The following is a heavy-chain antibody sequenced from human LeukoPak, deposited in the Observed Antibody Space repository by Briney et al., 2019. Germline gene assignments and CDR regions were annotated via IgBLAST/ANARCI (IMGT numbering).Heavy chain of an antibody. CDR2: VNWNDGIT. Sequence: GGSLRLSCAASGFTFDDHGMSWVRQGPGRGVEWGSTVNWNDGITAYADSVKGRFTISRDNAKNSLYLHMNSLRAEDTALYYCARDRATNSFNYYFDYWGQGTLVTVSS. CDR1: GFTFDDHG. V-gene: IGHV3-20*04. CDR3: ARDRATNSFNYYFDY. D-gene: IGHD4-23*01. J-gene: IGHJ4*02.